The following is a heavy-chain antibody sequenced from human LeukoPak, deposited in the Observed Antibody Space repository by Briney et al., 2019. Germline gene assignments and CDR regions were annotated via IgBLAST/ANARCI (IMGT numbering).Heavy chain of an antibody. V-gene: IGHV4-59*12. J-gene: IGHJ3*01. CDR1: GGSMTSYH. CDR3: ARPHNNEYYGALAFDV. CDR2: IYYSGDT. D-gene: IGHD2/OR15-2a*01. Sequence: SETLSLTCTVSGGSMTSYHWSWIRQPPGKGLEWIGYIYYSGDTNYNPSLKSRVTMSLDTSKNHFSLNLTSVTAADTAVYYCARPHNNEYYGALAFDVWGQGRMVTVSS.